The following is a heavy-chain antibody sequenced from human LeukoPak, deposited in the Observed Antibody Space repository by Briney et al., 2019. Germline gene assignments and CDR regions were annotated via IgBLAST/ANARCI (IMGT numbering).Heavy chain of an antibody. CDR2: IYTSGST. J-gene: IGHJ4*02. CDR3: ARGYTYYDILTGYLQYYFDY. CDR1: GGSISSYY. V-gene: IGHV4-4*07. Sequence: PSETLSLTCTVSGGSISSYYWSWIRQPAGKGLEWIGRIYTSGSTNYNPSLKSRVTMSVDTSKNQFSLELSSVTAADTAVYYCARGYTYYDILTGYLQYYFDYWGQGTLVTVSS. D-gene: IGHD3-9*01.